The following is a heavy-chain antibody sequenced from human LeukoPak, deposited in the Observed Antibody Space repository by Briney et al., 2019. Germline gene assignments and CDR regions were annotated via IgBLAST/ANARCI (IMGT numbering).Heavy chain of an antibody. J-gene: IGHJ6*02. CDR3: ARGGGYSYGAGDYYYYGMDV. CDR2: IYYSGST. D-gene: IGHD5-18*01. V-gene: IGHV4-59*01. Sequence: SETLSLTCTVSGGSISSYYWSWIRQPPGKGLEWIGYIYYSGSTNYNPSLKSRVTISVDTSKNQFSLKLSSVTAADTAVYYCARGGGYSYGAGDYYYYGMDVWGQGTTVTVSS. CDR1: GGSISSYY.